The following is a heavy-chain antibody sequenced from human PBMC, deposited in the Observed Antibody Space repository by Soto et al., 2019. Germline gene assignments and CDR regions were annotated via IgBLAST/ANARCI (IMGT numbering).Heavy chain of an antibody. CDR3: TRHHFHCSGGSCYLDNY. CDR2: IGSKANSYAT. J-gene: IGHJ4*02. CDR1: GFTFSGSA. V-gene: IGHV3-73*01. D-gene: IGHD2-15*01. Sequence: EVQLVESGGGLVQPGGSLKLSCAASGFTFSGSAMHWVRQASGKGLEWVGRIGSKANSYATAYAASVKGRFTISRDDSKNTAYLQMNSLKTEDTAVYYCTRHHFHCSGGSCYLDNYWGQGTLVTVSS.